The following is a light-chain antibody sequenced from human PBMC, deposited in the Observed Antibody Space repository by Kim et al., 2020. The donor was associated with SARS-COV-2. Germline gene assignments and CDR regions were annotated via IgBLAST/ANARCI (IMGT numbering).Light chain of an antibody. CDR2: EDD. CDR1: SGSLGSDH. CDR3: QSYDPRNVI. Sequence: GQTMPITGPRSSGSLGSDHVQWYRQRPGSAPTTVIYEDDRRASGVPDRFSGSIDSSSNSASLTISGLKTEDEADYYCQSYDPRNVIFGGGTQLTVL. V-gene: IGLV6-57*03. J-gene: IGLJ2*01.